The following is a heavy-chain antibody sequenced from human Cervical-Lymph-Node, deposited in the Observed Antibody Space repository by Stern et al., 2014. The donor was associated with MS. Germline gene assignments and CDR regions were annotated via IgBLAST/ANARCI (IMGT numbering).Heavy chain of an antibody. CDR1: GYSFTTYW. J-gene: IGHJ6*02. CDR3: ARDDILDVRNADHSYYYGMDV. V-gene: IGHV5-51*03. D-gene: IGHD3-9*01. Sequence: EDQLVESGAEVKKPGESLKISCKGTGYSFTTYWIAWVRQMPGKGLEWMGIIYPGNSDTRYSPSFEGQVTISADKSTTTAYLQWSSLKASDTAMYYCARDDILDVRNADHSYYYGMDVWGQGTAVTVSS. CDR2: IYPGNSDT.